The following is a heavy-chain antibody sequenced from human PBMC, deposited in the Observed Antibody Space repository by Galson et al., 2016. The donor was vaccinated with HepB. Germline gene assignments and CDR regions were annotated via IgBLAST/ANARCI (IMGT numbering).Heavy chain of an antibody. Sequence: SLRLSCAASGFTFSSYAMSWVRQAPGKGLEWVSAISGSGGNTYYADSVKGRFTISRDNSKESLYLQMSSLRAEDTAVYYCAKDRFFGLGDGIYEHWGQGTRVTVSS. CDR3: AKDRFFGLGDGIYEH. D-gene: IGHD1-26*01. V-gene: IGHV3-23*01. J-gene: IGHJ1*01. CDR2: ISGSGGNT. CDR1: GFTFSSYA.